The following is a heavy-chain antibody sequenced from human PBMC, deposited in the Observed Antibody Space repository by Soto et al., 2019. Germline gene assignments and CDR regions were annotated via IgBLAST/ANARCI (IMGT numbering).Heavy chain of an antibody. Sequence: SETLSLTCTVSGGSISSSRCHWGWIRQPPGKGLEWIASIKYSGTTFYNPSLKSRVTLSVDTSKNQFALKLSSVTAADTAVYYCARLECGWLYGDYDGCYFDYWGQGTLVTVSS. CDR1: GGSISSSRCH. V-gene: IGHV4-39*01. J-gene: IGHJ4*02. D-gene: IGHD4-17*01. CDR2: IKYSGTT. CDR3: ARLECGWLYGDYDGCYFDY.